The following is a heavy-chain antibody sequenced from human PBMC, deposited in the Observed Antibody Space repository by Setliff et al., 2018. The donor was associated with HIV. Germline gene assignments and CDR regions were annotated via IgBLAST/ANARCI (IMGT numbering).Heavy chain of an antibody. CDR2: VYYTGTS. CDR3: ARDRGNADYYYGMDV. D-gene: IGHD3-10*01. J-gene: IGHJ6*02. CDR1: GVSVSSGGYY. Sequence: SETLSLTRTVSGVSVSSGGYYWSWIRQHPGKGLEWIGYVYYTGTSYFNPSLKSRITISVDTSKNHFSLKLGFVTAADTAVYYCARDRGNADYYYGMDVWGQGTTVTVSS. V-gene: IGHV4-31*03.